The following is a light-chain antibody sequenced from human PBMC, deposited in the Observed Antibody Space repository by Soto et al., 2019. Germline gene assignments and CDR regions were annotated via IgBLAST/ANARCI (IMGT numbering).Light chain of an antibody. V-gene: IGLV2-14*01. CDR1: SSDVGGYNY. CDR3: SSYTSSSTLVV. CDR2: DVS. J-gene: IGLJ2*01. Sequence: QSALTQPASVSGSPGQSITISCTGTSSDVGGYNYVSWYQQHPGKAPNLMIYDVSNRPSGVSNRFSGSKSGNTASLTISGLQAEDAADYYCSSYTSSSTLVVFGGGTKLTVL.